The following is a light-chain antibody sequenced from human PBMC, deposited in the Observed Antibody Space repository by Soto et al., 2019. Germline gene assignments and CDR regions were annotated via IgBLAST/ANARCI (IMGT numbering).Light chain of an antibody. CDR2: DAS. CDR1: QNIDSY. V-gene: IGKV1-39*01. CDR3: QQTYSTPWT. J-gene: IGKJ1*01. Sequence: IHMTQSPSSLSSSVGDRVTLTCLASQNIDSYLNWHQQRPGKAPKLLIHDASSLQSGVPSRFSGSGSGTDFALTINSLQPEDFATIYCQQTYSTPWTFGQGTKVDI.